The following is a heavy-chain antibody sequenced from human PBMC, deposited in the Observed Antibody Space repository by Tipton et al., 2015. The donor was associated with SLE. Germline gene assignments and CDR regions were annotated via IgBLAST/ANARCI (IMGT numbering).Heavy chain of an antibody. J-gene: IGHJ6*02. V-gene: IGHV3-30*02. CDR1: GFSFRRNG. CDR2: IPHHEKNQ. CDR3: AKDPPDYGMDV. Sequence: SLRLSCAASGFSFRRNGMHWVRQAPGKGLEWVAFIPHHEKNQYYADSVKGRFTISRDSYKNILYLQMDSLGHEDTGIYYCAKDPPDYGMDVWGQGTTVTVSS.